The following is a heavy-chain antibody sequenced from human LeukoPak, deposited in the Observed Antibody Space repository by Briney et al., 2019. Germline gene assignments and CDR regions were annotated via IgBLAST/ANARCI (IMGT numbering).Heavy chain of an antibody. V-gene: IGHV4-59*01. CDR3: ARAHIMGATNYFVY. J-gene: IGHJ4*02. D-gene: IGHD1-26*01. CDR1: GGSINSDY. Sequence: PSETLSLTCTVSGGSINSDYWSWIRQPPGKGLEWVGYISYSGNTNYNPSRKSRVTVSVDTSKNQYSLKLSSVTAADTAVYYCARAHIMGATNYFVYCGQGTLVTVSS. CDR2: ISYSGNT.